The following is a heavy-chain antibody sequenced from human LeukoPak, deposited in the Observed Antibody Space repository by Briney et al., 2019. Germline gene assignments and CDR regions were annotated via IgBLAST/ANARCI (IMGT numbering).Heavy chain of an antibody. CDR2: ISYDGSNK. V-gene: IGHV3-30*18. J-gene: IGHJ4*02. D-gene: IGHD1-26*01. CDR3: AKDFDPISGSYLFDY. CDR1: GFTFSSYG. Sequence: PGGSLRLSCAASGFTFSSYGMHWVRQAPGKGLEWVAVISYDGSNKYYADSVKGRFTISRDNSKNTLYLQMNSLRAEDTAVYYCAKDFDPISGSYLFDYWGQGTLVTVSS.